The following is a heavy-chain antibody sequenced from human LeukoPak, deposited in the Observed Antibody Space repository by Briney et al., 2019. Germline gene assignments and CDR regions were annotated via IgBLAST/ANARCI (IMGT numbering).Heavy chain of an antibody. CDR1: GGSISSYY. J-gene: IGHJ6*03. CDR2: IYTSGST. Sequence: SETLSLTCTVSGGSISSYYWSWIRQPAGKGLEWLGRIYTSGSTNYNPSLKSRVTMSVDTSKNQFSLKLSSVTAADTAVYYCARGVTMVRGRDAYYYYYYMDVWGKGTTVTISS. CDR3: ARGVTMVRGRDAYYYYYYMDV. D-gene: IGHD3-10*01. V-gene: IGHV4-4*07.